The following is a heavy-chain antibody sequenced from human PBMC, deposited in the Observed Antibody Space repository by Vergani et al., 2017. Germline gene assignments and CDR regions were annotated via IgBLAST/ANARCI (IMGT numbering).Heavy chain of an antibody. CDR3: ARDWRYCTNGVCYTFDY. D-gene: IGHD2-8*01. V-gene: IGHV3-11*01. CDR1: GFTFSDYY. CDR2: ISSSGSTI. Sequence: QVQLVESGGGLVKPGGSLRLSCAASGFTFSDYYMSWIRQAPGKGLEWVSYISSSGSTIYYADSVQGRFTISRSNAKNSLDLQMNSLRAEDTAVYYCARDWRYCTNGVCYTFDYWGQGTLVTVSS. J-gene: IGHJ4*02.